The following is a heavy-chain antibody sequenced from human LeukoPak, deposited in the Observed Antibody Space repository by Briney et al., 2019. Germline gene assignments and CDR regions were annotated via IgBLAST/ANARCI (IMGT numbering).Heavy chain of an antibody. Sequence: PGGSLRLSCAASGFTFSSYAMSWVRQAPGKGVEWVSAISGSGGSTYYADSVKGGFTISRDNSKNTLYLQMNSLRAEDTAVYYCARAGDSSGYYLGAFDIWGQGTRVTVSS. V-gene: IGHV3-23*01. CDR3: ARAGDSSGYYLGAFDI. CDR1: GFTFSSYA. J-gene: IGHJ3*02. D-gene: IGHD3-22*01. CDR2: ISGSGGST.